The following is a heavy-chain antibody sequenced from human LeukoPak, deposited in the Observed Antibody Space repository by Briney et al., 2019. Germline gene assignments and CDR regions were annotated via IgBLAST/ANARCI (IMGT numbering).Heavy chain of an antibody. Sequence: PSETLSLTCAVYGGSFSGYYWSWIRQPPGKGLEWIGEINHSGSTNYNPSLKSRVTISVDTSKNHFSLKLSSVTAADTAVYYCARVQRAADAEYFQHWGQGTLVTVSS. V-gene: IGHV4-34*01. J-gene: IGHJ1*01. CDR3: ARVQRAADAEYFQH. CDR1: GGSFSGYY. CDR2: INHSGST. D-gene: IGHD2-15*01.